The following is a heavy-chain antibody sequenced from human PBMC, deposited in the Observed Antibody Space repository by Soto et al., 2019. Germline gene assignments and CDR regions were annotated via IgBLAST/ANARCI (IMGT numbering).Heavy chain of an antibody. V-gene: IGHV1-69*13. J-gene: IGHJ5*02. D-gene: IGHD2-2*01. Sequence: SVKVSCKASGGTFSSYAISWVRQAPGQGLEWMGVIIPIFGTANYAQKFQGRVTITADESTSTAYMELSSLRSEDTAVYYCARSPQHCSSTSCPRWYNWFDPWGQGTLVTVSS. CDR3: ARSPQHCSSTSCPRWYNWFDP. CDR2: IIPIFGTA. CDR1: GGTFSSYA.